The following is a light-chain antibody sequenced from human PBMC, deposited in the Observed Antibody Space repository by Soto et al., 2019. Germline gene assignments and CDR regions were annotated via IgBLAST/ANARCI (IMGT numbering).Light chain of an antibody. V-gene: IGLV2-14*01. CDR1: SSDVGGYNR. CDR3: SSHTVRNTWV. Sequence: QSALTQPASVTGSPGQSITISCTGTSSDVGGYNRVSWYQQYPGTAPKLLIYEVGNRPSGVSDRFSGSKSVSTASLTISGLQPEDEADYYCSSHTVRNTWVFGGGTKLTVL. J-gene: IGLJ3*02. CDR2: EVG.